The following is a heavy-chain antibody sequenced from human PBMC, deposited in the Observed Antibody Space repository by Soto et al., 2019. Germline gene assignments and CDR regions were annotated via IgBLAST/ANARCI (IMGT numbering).Heavy chain of an antibody. V-gene: IGHV1-69*08. CDR3: ARAVAGTSILDS. D-gene: IGHD6-19*01. Sequence: QVQLVQSGAEVKKPGSSVKISCQASGGTFSTSTISWVRQAPGQGLEWMGRTIPIVDRAIYAQNFQGRVTMTADKPTNTVYMEMFSLRSDDTAVYYCARAVAGTSILDSWGQGTLVTVSS. CDR1: GGTFSTST. CDR2: TIPIVDRA. J-gene: IGHJ4*02.